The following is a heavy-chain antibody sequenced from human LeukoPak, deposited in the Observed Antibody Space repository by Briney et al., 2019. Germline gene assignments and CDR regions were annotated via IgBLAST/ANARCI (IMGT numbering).Heavy chain of an antibody. CDR2: IYTSGST. CDR1: VVSISSYY. J-gene: IGHJ5*02. V-gene: IGHV4-4*07. CDR3: ARDHLPTYYYGSGSYYSNWFDP. D-gene: IGHD3-10*01. Sequence: SETLSLTSTVSVVSISSYYWSWIRQPAGQGLEWIGRIYTSGSTNYNPSLKSRVTMSVDTSKNQFSLRLSSVTAADTAVYYCARDHLPTYYYGSGSYYSNWFDPWGQGTLVTVSS.